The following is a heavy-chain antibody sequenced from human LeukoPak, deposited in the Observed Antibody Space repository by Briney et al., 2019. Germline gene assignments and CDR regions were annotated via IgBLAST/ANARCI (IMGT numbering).Heavy chain of an antibody. V-gene: IGHV5-51*01. CDR3: ARRVEGYCSGGSCYGYYFDY. CDR1: GYSFTSYW. J-gene: IGHJ4*02. D-gene: IGHD2-15*01. Sequence: GESLQISSQGSGYSFTSYWIGWVRPMPGKGLEWMGIIYPGDSDTRYSPSFQGQVTISADKSISTAYLQWSSLKASDTAMYYCARRVEGYCSGGSCYGYYFDYWGQGTLVTVSS. CDR2: IYPGDSDT.